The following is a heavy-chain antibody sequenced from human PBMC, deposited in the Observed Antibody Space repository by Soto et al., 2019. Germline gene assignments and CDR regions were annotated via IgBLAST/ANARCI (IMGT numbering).Heavy chain of an antibody. Sequence: QVQLVQSGAEVKKPGSSVKVSCKASGGTSSTYAISWVRQAPGQGLEWMGGIIPLFGTSNYAQKFQDRVTVTADYFTSTAYMEMSRLRSENTAVYYCAGGGGERDGCNWYNFDYWGQGTLVTVSS. CDR1: GGTSSTYA. CDR2: IIPLFGTS. CDR3: AGGGGERDGCNWYNFDY. V-gene: IGHV1-69*01. D-gene: IGHD3-16*01. J-gene: IGHJ4*02.